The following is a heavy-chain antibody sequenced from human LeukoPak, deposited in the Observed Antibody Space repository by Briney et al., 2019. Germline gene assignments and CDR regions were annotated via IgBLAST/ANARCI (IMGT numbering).Heavy chain of an antibody. D-gene: IGHD6-6*01. J-gene: IGHJ6*02. CDR1: GFTFSSYA. Sequence: GGSLRLSCAASGFTFSSYAMSWVRQAPGKGLEWVSAISGSGGNTYYADSVKGRFTISRDNSKNTLYVQMNSLRAEDTAVYYCAETSEYYYYGMDVWGQGTTVTVSS. CDR2: ISGSGGNT. CDR3: AETSEYYYYGMDV. V-gene: IGHV3-23*01.